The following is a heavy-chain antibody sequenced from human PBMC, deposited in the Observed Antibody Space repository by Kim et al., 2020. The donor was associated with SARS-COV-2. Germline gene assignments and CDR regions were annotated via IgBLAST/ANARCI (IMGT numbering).Heavy chain of an antibody. CDR2: IKQDGSEK. V-gene: IGHV3-7*01. J-gene: IGHJ6*02. D-gene: IGHD7-27*01. CDR1: GFTFSSYW. CDR3: ARDRKTGDQDFYYGMDV. Sequence: GGSLRLSCAASGFTFSSYWMSWVRQAPGKGLEWVANIKQDGSEKYYVDSVKGRFTISRDNAKNSLYLQMNSLRAEDTAVYYCARDRKTGDQDFYYGMDVWGQGTTVT.